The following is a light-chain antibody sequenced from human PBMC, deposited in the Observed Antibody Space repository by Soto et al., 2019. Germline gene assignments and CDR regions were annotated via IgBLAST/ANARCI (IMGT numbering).Light chain of an antibody. CDR1: QDISNY. V-gene: IGKV1-33*01. J-gene: IGKJ2*01. Sequence: DIQMTQSPSSLSASVGDRVTITCQASQDISNYLNWYQQKPGKAPKLLIYDASNLETGVPSRFSGSGSGTYFTFSISSLQPEDIATYYCQQYDNFPPWYTFGQGTKLEVK. CDR3: QQYDNFPPWYT. CDR2: DAS.